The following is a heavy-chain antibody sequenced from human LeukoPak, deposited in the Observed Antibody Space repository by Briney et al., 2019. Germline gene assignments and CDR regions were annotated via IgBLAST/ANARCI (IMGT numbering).Heavy chain of an antibody. J-gene: IGHJ6*02. CDR3: ARVLHRGGPLRTPCWGMAV. CDR1: NYTFTSHG. V-gene: IGHV1-18*01. Sequence: GASVQVSCKASNYTFTSHGISWVRQAPGQGLEGMGWISAYNGNTNYAQKFQGRVSMTTDASTSTAYMEVRSLRSDDTAVYYCARVLHRGGPLRTPCWGMAVGGQGTTVTV. CDR2: ISAYNGNT. D-gene: IGHD1-26*01.